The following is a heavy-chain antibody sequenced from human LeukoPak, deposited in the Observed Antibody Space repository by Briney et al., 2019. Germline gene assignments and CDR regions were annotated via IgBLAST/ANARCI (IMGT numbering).Heavy chain of an antibody. CDR2: INQDGSET. CDR1: GFAIRGYW. V-gene: IGHV3-7*01. J-gene: IGHJ4*02. Sequence: PGGSLRLSCAASGFAIRGYWMSWVRQAPGKGLEWVANINQDGSETYYVDSVKGRFTISRDNAKNSLYLQMNSLRAEDTAVYYCTRGRGDYWGQGTLVTVSS. CDR3: TRGRGDY. D-gene: IGHD3-10*01.